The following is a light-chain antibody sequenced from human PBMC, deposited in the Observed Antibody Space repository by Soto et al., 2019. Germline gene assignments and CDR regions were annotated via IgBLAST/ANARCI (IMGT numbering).Light chain of an antibody. CDR3: SSYTSSSTYV. CDR1: SSDVVGYNY. J-gene: IGLJ1*01. CDR2: EVS. Sequence: QSVLTQPASVXESPGQSITISCTGTSSDVVGYNYVSWYQQHPGKAHKIMIYEVSNRPSGVSNRFSGSKSGKTASLTISGLQAEDEADYYCSSYTSSSTYVFGTGTKVTVL. V-gene: IGLV2-14*01.